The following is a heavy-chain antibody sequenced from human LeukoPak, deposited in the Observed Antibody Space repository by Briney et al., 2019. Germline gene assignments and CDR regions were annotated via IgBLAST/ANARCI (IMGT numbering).Heavy chain of an antibody. CDR2: IYYSGST. J-gene: IGHJ4*02. CDR3: ARVPDRSGSVDY. V-gene: IGHV4-39*07. Sequence: SETLSLTCTVSGGSISSSSYYWGWIRQPPGKGLEWIGSIYYSGSTYYNPSLKSRVTISVDTSKNQFSLKLSSVTAADTAVYYCARVPDRSGSVDYWGQGTLVTVAS. CDR1: GGSISSSSYY. D-gene: IGHD3-10*01.